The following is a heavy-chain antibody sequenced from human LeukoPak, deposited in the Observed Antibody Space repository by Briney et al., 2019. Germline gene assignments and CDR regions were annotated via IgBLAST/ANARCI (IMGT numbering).Heavy chain of an antibody. V-gene: IGHV3-21*01. CDR3: ARAVYGFDAFDI. J-gene: IGHJ3*02. CDR1: GFTFSSYS. CDR2: ISSSSSYI. Sequence: PGGSLRLSCAASGFTFSSYSMNWVRQAPGKGLEWVSSISSSSSYIYYADSVKGRFTISRDDAKNSLYLQMNSLRAEDTAVYYCARAVYGFDAFDIWGQGTMVTVSS. D-gene: IGHD4-17*01.